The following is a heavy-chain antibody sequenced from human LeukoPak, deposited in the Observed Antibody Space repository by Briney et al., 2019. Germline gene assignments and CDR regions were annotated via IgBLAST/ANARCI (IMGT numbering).Heavy chain of an antibody. CDR2: IYYSGST. D-gene: IGHD3-22*01. CDR3: ARDTYYYDSSGYYDY. CDR1: GGSISSYY. J-gene: IGHJ4*02. Sequence: PSETLSLTCTVSGGSISSYYWSWIRQPPGKGLEWIGYIYYSGSTNYNPSLKSRVPISVDTSKKQFSLKLSSVTAADTAVYYCARDTYYYDSSGYYDYWGQGTLVTVSS. V-gene: IGHV4-59*12.